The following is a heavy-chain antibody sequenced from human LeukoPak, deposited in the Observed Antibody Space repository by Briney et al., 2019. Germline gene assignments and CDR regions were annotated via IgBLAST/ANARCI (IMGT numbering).Heavy chain of an antibody. CDR3: AKGAILWFGELLGDFDY. V-gene: IGHV3-23*01. CDR1: GFTFSSYA. Sequence: GGSLRLSCVASGFTFSSYAMSWVRQAPGKGLEWVSAISGSGGSTYYADSVKGRFTISRDNSKNTLYLQMNSLRAEDTAVYYCAKGAILWFGELLGDFDYWGQGTLVTVSS. J-gene: IGHJ4*02. D-gene: IGHD3-10*01. CDR2: ISGSGGST.